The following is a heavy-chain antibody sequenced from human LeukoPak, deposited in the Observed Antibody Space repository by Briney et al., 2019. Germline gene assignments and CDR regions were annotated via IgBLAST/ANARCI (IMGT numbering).Heavy chain of an antibody. V-gene: IGHV4-59*01. CDR2: IHYTGST. CDR3: ARGGYYGSGNDFRFDP. D-gene: IGHD3-10*01. Sequence: SQTLSLTCTVSGGSISSYYWSWIRQSPGKGLECIGYIHYTGSTNYNPSLKSRVTISVETSKNQFSLKLKSVTTADTAVYYCARGGYYGSGNDFRFDPWGQGTLVTVSS. J-gene: IGHJ5*02. CDR1: GGSISSYY.